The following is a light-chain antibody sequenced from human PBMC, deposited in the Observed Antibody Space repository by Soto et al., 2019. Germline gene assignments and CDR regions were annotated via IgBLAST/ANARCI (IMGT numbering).Light chain of an antibody. CDR3: QQRSNWPRT. CDR2: NAS. V-gene: IGKV1-12*01. J-gene: IGKJ1*01. CDR1: QDISTG. Sequence: DIQLTQSPSSVSASVGDRVTISCRASQDISTGLVWYQQKPGKAPNLLIYNASTLKGGVPLRFRGSGSGTDFTLTISSLQPEDFATYYCQQRSNWPRTFGQGTKVDIK.